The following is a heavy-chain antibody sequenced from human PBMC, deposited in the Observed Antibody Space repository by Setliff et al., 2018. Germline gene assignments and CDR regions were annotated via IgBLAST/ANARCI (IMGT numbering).Heavy chain of an antibody. CDR3: ARAWGRRDYSYMDA. CDR1: GDSNSSRPFY. CDR2: IYTSGST. Sequence: SETLSLTCTVSGDSNSSRPFYWGWFRQPAGKELEWIGQIYTSGSTIYNPSLKSRVTILLDTSKNQFSLHLKSVTAADAAVYYCARAWGRRDYSYMDAWGRGTTVTVSS. V-gene: IGHV4-61*09. D-gene: IGHD7-27*01. J-gene: IGHJ6*03.